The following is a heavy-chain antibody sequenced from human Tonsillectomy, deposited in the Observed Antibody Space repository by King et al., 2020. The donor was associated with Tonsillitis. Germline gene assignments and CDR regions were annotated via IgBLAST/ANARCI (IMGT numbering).Heavy chain of an antibody. D-gene: IGHD6-19*01. Sequence: VQLQQWGAGLLKPSETLTLTCAVYGGSFSDYYWSWIRQPPGKGLEWIGEINHSGSTNYNPSLKSRVTISVDTSKNQFSLNLSSVTAADTAVHYCARRRAVAGPQGYWFDPWGQGTLVTVSS. J-gene: IGHJ5*02. V-gene: IGHV4-34*01. CDR2: INHSGST. CDR3: ARRRAVAGPQGYWFDP. CDR1: GGSFSDYY.